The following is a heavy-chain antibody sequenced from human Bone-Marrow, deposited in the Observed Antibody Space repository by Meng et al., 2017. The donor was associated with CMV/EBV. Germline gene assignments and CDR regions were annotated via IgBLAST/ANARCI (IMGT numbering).Heavy chain of an antibody. CDR2: ISYDGSNK. Sequence: GESLKISCAASGFTFSSYSMNWVRQAPGKGLEWVAVISYDGSNKYYADSVKGRFTISRDNSKNTLYLQMNSLRAEDTAVYYCARDRGVSFGELVDAFDIWGQGTMVTV. CDR3: ARDRGVSFGELVDAFDI. V-gene: IGHV3-30*03. CDR1: GFTFSSYS. D-gene: IGHD3-10*01. J-gene: IGHJ3*02.